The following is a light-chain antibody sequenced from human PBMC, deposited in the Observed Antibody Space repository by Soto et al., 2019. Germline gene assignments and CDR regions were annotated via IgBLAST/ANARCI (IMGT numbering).Light chain of an antibody. Sequence: EIVLTQSPGTLSLSPGERATLSCRASQSFSSSFLAWYQQKLGQASRLLIFAASNRATGIPDRFSGSGSGTDFTLTISRLEPEDFAVYYCQYYGSSPWTFGQGTKVEIK. CDR2: AAS. CDR1: QSFSSSF. J-gene: IGKJ1*01. V-gene: IGKV3-20*01. CDR3: QYYGSSPWT.